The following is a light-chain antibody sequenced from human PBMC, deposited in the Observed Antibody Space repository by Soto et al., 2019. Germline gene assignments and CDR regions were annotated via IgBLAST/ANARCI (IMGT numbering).Light chain of an antibody. CDR2: DVS. CDR3: SSYTSSSTLYV. J-gene: IGLJ1*01. V-gene: IGLV2-14*01. Sequence: QSALTQPASVSGSPGQSITISCTGTSSDVGGYNYVSWYQQHPGKAPKLMIYDVSSRPLGVSNRFSGSKSGNTASLTISGLQAEDEADYYCSSYTSSSTLYVFGTGTKVTVL. CDR1: SSDVGGYNY.